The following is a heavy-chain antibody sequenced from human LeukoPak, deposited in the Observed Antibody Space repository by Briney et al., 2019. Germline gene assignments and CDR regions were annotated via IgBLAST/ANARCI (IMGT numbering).Heavy chain of an antibody. J-gene: IGHJ4*02. D-gene: IGHD6-13*01. CDR1: GFTFSSYG. CDR3: ARETPYSSSWTDLDY. V-gene: IGHV3-30*03. Sequence: GGSLRLSCAASGFTFSSYGMHWVRQAPGKGLEWVAVISYDGSNKYYADSVKGRFTISRDNAKKSLYLQMNSLRAEDTAVYYCARETPYSSSWTDLDYWGQGTLVTVSS. CDR2: ISYDGSNK.